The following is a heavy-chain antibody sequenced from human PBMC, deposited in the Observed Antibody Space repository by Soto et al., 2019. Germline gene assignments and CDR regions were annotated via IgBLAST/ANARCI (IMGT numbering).Heavy chain of an antibody. CDR2: MNPNSGNT. D-gene: IGHD2-15*01. CDR1: GYTFTSYD. CDR3: ERSSVADSDY. V-gene: IGHV1-8*01. J-gene: IGHJ4*02. Sequence: ASVQVSCRASGYTFTSYDINCVRQATGQRLEWMGWMNPNSGNTRYAQKSQGRVTMTTTTSSSRAYMELISLRSEDTSAYYCERSSVADSDYWGQGSVVRVSS.